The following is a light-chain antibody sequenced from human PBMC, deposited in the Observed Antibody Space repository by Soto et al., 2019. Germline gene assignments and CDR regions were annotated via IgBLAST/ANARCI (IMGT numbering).Light chain of an antibody. CDR2: YDS. J-gene: IGLJ2*01. CDR1: NIGSKS. V-gene: IGLV3-21*04. Sequence: SYELTQSPSGSVAPGKTARITCGGNNIGSKSVHWYQQKPGQAPVLVIYYDSDRPSGIPERFSGSNSGNTATLTISRVEAGDEADYYCQVWDSSSDHPVVFGGGTKLTVL. CDR3: QVWDSSSDHPVV.